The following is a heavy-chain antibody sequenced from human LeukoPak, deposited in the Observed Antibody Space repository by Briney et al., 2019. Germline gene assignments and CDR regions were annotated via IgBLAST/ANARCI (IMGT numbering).Heavy chain of an antibody. D-gene: IGHD3-10*01. J-gene: IGHJ6*02. Sequence: GGSLRLSCVVSGLTVSNNYMSWVRQAPGKGLEWVSVIYSDGTTRNADSVKGRFTISRDNSKDTVYLQMDSLRAEDTAVYYCARDNELWFEKEGYYYYGMDVWGQGTTVTVS. V-gene: IGHV3-66*01. CDR2: IYSDGTT. CDR1: GLTVSNNY. CDR3: ARDNELWFEKEGYYYYGMDV.